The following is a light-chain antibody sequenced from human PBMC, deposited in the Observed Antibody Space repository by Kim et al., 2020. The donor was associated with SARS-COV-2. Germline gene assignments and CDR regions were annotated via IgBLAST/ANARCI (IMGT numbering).Light chain of an antibody. Sequence: ASVDDRVTITCRASQDISSWLGWYQQKPGKAPKVLIYEASNLQSGVPSRFSGSGSGTDFTLTINSLQPEDFATYYCQQTHSFPLTFGGGTKVDIK. CDR2: EAS. CDR1: QDISSW. J-gene: IGKJ4*01. CDR3: QQTHSFPLT. V-gene: IGKV1D-12*01.